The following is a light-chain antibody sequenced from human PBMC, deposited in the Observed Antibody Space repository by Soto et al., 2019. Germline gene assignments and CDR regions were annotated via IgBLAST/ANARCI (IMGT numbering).Light chain of an antibody. CDR2: AAS. CDR1: HSVSDS. Sequence: DIQMTQTPSSLSGSVGDRVTITCRANHSVSDSLNWYQQKPGKVPKLLIYAASSLRSGVPSRISGSGSGTDFTLTISSLQPEDFATYYCHQSYSTPQTFGQGTKVDIK. V-gene: IGKV1-39*01. J-gene: IGKJ1*01. CDR3: HQSYSTPQT.